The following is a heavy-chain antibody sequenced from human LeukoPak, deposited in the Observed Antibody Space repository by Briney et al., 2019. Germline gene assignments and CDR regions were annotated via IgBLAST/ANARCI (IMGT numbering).Heavy chain of an antibody. D-gene: IGHD3-22*01. CDR3: AKAKDYESSAGYFDY. CDR1: GFTFDDYA. V-gene: IGHV3-9*01. Sequence: GRSLRPSCAASGFTFDDYAMHWVRQAPGEGLEWVSGICWNSGSIGYADYVKGRFTISRDNAKNSLYLQMNSLRAEDTALYYCAKAKDYESSAGYFDYWGQGTLVTVSS. CDR2: ICWNSGSI. J-gene: IGHJ4*02.